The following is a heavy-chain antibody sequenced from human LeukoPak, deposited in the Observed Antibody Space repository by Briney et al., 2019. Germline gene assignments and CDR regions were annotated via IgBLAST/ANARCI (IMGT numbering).Heavy chain of an antibody. V-gene: IGHV3-48*03. Sequence: GGSLRLSCAASGFTFSSYEMNWVRQAPGKGLEWVSYISSSGSTIYYADSVKGRFTISRDNAKNSLYLQMNSLRAEDTAVYYCARRNYYYYYMDVWGKGTTVTISS. CDR3: ARRNYYYYYMDV. J-gene: IGHJ6*03. CDR2: ISSSGSTI. CDR1: GFTFSSYE.